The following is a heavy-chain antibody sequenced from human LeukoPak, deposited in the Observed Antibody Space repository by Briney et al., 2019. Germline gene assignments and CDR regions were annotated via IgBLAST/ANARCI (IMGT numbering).Heavy chain of an antibody. Sequence: ASVKVSCKASGYTFTGYYMHWVRQAPGQGLEWMGWINPNSGGTNYAQKFQGRVTMTRDTSISTAYMELSSLRSDDTAVYYCARDSSDYYYYMDVWGKGTTVTVSS. CDR3: ARDSSDYYYYMDV. J-gene: IGHJ6*03. CDR2: INPNSGGT. V-gene: IGHV1-2*02. CDR1: GYTFTGYY.